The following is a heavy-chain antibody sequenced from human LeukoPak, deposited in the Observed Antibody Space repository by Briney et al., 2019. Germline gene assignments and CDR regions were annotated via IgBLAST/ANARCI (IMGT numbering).Heavy chain of an antibody. CDR2: IKQDGSET. V-gene: IGHV3-7*04. CDR3: ARVAGVADY. CDR1: GFTLGDYW. J-gene: IGHJ4*02. Sequence: GGSLRLSCVASGFTLGDYWMSWVRQAPGKGPEWAANIKQDGSETFYVDSVKGRFSISRDNAKNSLYLQMSSLRVDDTAVYYCARVAGVADYWGQGTLVTVSS.